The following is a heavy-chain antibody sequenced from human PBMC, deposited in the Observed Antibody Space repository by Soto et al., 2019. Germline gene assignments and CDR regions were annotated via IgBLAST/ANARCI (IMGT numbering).Heavy chain of an antibody. CDR3: ARTLWFGELWAPFDY. D-gene: IGHD3-10*01. CDR2: INPSGGST. Sequence: QVQLVQSGAEVKKPGASVKVSCKASGYTFTSHYIHWVRQAPGQGLEWMGIINPSGGSTSYAQKFQGRVTMTRDTSTRTVYMELSSLRSEDTAVYYCARTLWFGELWAPFDYWGQGTLVTVSS. J-gene: IGHJ4*02. V-gene: IGHV1-46*01. CDR1: GYTFTSHY.